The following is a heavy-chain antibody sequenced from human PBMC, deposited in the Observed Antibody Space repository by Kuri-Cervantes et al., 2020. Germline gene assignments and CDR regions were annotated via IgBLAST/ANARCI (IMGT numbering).Heavy chain of an antibody. CDR1: GFTFSDYY. V-gene: IGHV3-11*01. Sequence: GESLKISCAASGFTFSDYYMSWIRQAPGKGLEWVSYISSSGSTIYYADSVKGRFTISRDNAKNSLYLQMNSLRAEDTAVYYCAKQGAHTFKYYYYGMDVWGQGTTVTVSS. J-gene: IGHJ6*02. D-gene: IGHD2/OR15-2a*01. CDR2: ISSSGSTI. CDR3: AKQGAHTFKYYYYGMDV.